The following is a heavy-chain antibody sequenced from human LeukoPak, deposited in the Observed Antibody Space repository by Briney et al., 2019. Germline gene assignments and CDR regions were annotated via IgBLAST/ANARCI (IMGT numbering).Heavy chain of an antibody. J-gene: IGHJ4*02. CDR1: GGSISSRSYY. CDR3: ARTVGTHRFDY. CDR2: IYYSGET. D-gene: IGHD4-23*01. V-gene: IGHV4-39*02. Sequence: PSETLSLTCTVSGGSISSRSYYWGWIRQPPGKELEWIGTIYYSGETHYNPSLHSRVVISVDTSNNHFSLKLTSVTAPDTAVYYCARTVGTHRFDYWGQGPLVTVSS.